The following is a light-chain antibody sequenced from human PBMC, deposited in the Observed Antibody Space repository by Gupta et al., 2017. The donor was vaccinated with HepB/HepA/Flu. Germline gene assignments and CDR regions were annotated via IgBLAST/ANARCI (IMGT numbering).Light chain of an antibody. CDR3: QYYNTLYT. CDR2: GAS. Sequence: EIVMTQSPATLSVSPGERATLSCRASQSASSNLAWYQQKPGQAPRLIIYGASNSAIGHTGRFSGSGEEKEFTLTSSIRQYEDCAVYYGQYYNTLYTFGQGTKMEIK. V-gene: IGKV3D-15*03. CDR1: QSASSN. J-gene: IGKJ2*01.